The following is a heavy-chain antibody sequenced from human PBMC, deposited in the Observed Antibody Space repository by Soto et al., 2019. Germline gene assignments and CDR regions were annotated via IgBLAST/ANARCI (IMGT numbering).Heavy chain of an antibody. V-gene: IGHV1-69*13. Sequence: SVKVSCKASGGTFSSYATSWVRQAPGQGLEWMGGIIPIFGTANYAQKFQGRVTITADESTSTAYMELSSLRSEDTAVYYCAREGSTIFGVPLVAFDIWGQGTMVTVSS. CDR2: IIPIFGTA. J-gene: IGHJ3*02. CDR1: GGTFSSYA. D-gene: IGHD3-3*01. CDR3: AREGSTIFGVPLVAFDI.